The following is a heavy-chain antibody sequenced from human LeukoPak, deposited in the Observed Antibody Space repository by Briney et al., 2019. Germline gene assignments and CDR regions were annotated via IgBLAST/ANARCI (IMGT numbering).Heavy chain of an antibody. D-gene: IGHD3-3*01. Sequence: SETLSLTCTVSGGSISSYCWSWIRQPPGEGLEWIGYIFYSGSTNYNPSLKSRVTISVDTSKNQFSLKLSSVTAADTAVYYCVRSDDFWSGYYGYWGQGTLITVSS. CDR2: IFYSGST. J-gene: IGHJ4*02. V-gene: IGHV4-59*01. CDR3: VRSDDFWSGYYGY. CDR1: GGSISSYC.